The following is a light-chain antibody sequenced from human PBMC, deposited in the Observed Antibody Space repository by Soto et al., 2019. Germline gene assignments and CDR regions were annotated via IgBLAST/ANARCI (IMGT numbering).Light chain of an antibody. J-gene: IGLJ2*01. CDR1: SSNIGNNY. CDR3: ATWDSSLDVVV. Sequence: QSVLTQPPSVSAAPGQKVTISCSGGSSNIGNNYVAWYQHVTGTTPKLLIYDNNKRPSGIPDRVSGSKSGTSATLGITGLQTGDEADYYCATWDSSLDVVVFGGGTKLTVL. CDR2: DNN. V-gene: IGLV1-51*01.